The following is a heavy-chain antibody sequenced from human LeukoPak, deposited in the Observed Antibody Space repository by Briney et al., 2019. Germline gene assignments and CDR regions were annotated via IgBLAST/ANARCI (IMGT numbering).Heavy chain of an antibody. D-gene: IGHD3-10*01. CDR3: ARGRGGKYYYGSGSYSE. J-gene: IGHJ4*02. Sequence: PSETLSLTCAVYGGSFSGYYWSWIRQPPGKGLEWIGEINHSGSTNYNPSLKSRVTISVDTSKNQFSLKLSSVTAADTAVYYCARGRGGKYYYGSGSYSEWGQGTLVTVSS. CDR2: INHSGST. CDR1: GGSFSGYY. V-gene: IGHV4-34*01.